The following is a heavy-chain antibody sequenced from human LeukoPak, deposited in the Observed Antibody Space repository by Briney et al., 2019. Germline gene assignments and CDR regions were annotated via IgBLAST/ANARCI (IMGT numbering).Heavy chain of an antibody. Sequence: ASVKVSCKASGGTVSSYTISWVRQAPGQGLEWMGRIIPILGIANYAQKFQGRVTITADKSTSTAYMELSSLRSEDTAVYYCARGKDYGGIRRLDYWGQGTLVTVSS. D-gene: IGHD4-23*01. CDR2: IIPILGIA. J-gene: IGHJ4*02. V-gene: IGHV1-69*02. CDR3: ARGKDYGGIRRLDY. CDR1: GGTVSSYT.